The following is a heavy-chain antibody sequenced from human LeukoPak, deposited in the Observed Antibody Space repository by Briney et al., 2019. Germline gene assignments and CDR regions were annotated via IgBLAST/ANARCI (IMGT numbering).Heavy chain of an antibody. V-gene: IGHV4-59*01. CDR3: ARHQRGNSDAFTI. D-gene: IGHD4-23*01. CDR2: TYYSGST. J-gene: IGHJ3*02. Sequence: SETLSLTCTVSGGSISSYYWSWIRQPPGKGLGWIGYTYYSGSTNYNPSLKSRVTISVDTSKNQFSLKLRSVTAADTAVYYCARHQRGNSDAFTIWGQGTMVTVSS. CDR1: GGSISSYY.